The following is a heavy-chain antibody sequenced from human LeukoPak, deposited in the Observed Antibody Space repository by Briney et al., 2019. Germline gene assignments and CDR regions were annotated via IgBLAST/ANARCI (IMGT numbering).Heavy chain of an antibody. D-gene: IGHD3-9*01. CDR2: IYYSGST. CDR1: GGSFSGYY. CDR3: ARVRYYDILTGYYYYYYYMDV. V-gene: IGHV4-59*01. J-gene: IGHJ6*03. Sequence: SETLSLTCAVYGGSFSGYYWSWIRQPPGKGLEWIGYIYYSGSTNYNPSLKSRVTISVDTSKNQFSLKLSSVTAADTAVYYCARVRYYDILTGYYYYYYYMDVWGKGTTVTVSS.